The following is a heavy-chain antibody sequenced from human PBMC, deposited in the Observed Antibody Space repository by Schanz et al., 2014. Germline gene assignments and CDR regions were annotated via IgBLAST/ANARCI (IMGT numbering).Heavy chain of an antibody. V-gene: IGHV1-2*06. CDR2: INPNSGGT. CDR1: GYTFTNHY. Sequence: QVQLVQSGSELKKPGASVKVSCKASGYTFTNHYLHWVRQAPGQGLEWMGRINPNSGGTNYAENFQGRVTMTRDTSTSTVYMELSRLTSDDTALYYCARDGHSSIWDSYYFYGLDVWGQGTTVTVSS. J-gene: IGHJ6*02. D-gene: IGHD6-13*01. CDR3: ARDGHSSIWDSYYFYGLDV.